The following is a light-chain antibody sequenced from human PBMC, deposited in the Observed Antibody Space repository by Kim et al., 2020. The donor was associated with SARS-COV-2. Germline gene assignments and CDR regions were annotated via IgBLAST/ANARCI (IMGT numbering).Light chain of an antibody. CDR2: VGPGGIVG. CDR1: SGYSNYK. V-gene: IGLV9-49*01. J-gene: IGLJ3*02. Sequence: CTLSSGYSNYKVDGYQQRPGKGARFVMRVGPGGIVGSKGDGIPDRFSVLGSGLNRYLTIKNIQEEDESDYHCGADHGSGSNFVWVFGGGTQLTVL. CDR3: GADHGSGSNFVWV.